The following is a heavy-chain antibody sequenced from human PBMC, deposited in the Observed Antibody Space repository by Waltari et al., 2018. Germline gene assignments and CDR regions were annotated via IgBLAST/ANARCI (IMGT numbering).Heavy chain of an antibody. V-gene: IGHV3-48*02. CDR3: VAWQQMGY. J-gene: IGHJ4*02. CDR2: IGSASVSV. CDR1: GFSFSTSS. Sequence: EVQLVESGGGLVQPGGSMRLACAASGFSFSTSSMNWVRQAPGKGLDVLSFIGSASVSVYYADSVKGRFTISRDNAKDLLYLQMNSLRDDDTAVYYCVAWQQMGYWGQGTLVTVSS. D-gene: IGHD6-13*01.